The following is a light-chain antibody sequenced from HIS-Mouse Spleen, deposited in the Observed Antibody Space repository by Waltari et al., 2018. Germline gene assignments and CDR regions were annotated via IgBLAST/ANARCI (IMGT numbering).Light chain of an antibody. CDR3: QSADSSGTYWV. Sequence: SYELTQPPSVSVSPGQTARITCSGDALPKQYAYWYQQKPGQAPVLGIYKDRERPSGIPERFSGSSSGKTVTLTISVVQAEDEADYYCQSADSSGTYWVFGGGTKLTVL. J-gene: IGLJ3*02. V-gene: IGLV3-25*03. CDR1: ALPKQY. CDR2: KDR.